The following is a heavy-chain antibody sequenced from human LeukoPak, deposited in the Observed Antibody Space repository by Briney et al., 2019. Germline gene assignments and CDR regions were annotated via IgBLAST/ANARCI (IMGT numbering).Heavy chain of an antibody. D-gene: IGHD3-22*01. J-gene: IGHJ5*02. CDR1: GGSISSGDYY. V-gene: IGHV4-30-4*01. CDR2: MYYSGST. CDR3: ARPYYYDSRIDP. Sequence: SETLSLTCTVSGGSISSGDYYWSWIRQPPGKGLEWIAYMYYSGSTYYNPSLKSRVTMSADTSKNQLSLKLSSVTAADTAVYDCARPYYYDSRIDPWGQGILATVSS.